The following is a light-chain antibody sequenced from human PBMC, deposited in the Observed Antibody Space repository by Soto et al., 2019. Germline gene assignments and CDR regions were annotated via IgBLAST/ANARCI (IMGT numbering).Light chain of an antibody. V-gene: IGKV1-5*01. Sequence: DIQMTQSPSTLSASVGDRVTITCRASQSISSWMAWYQQKPGKAPKLLIYDASSLESGVPSRFSGSGSGTKFTPTISSLQPDDFATYYCQQYNSYSYTFGQGTKLEIK. J-gene: IGKJ2*01. CDR1: QSISSW. CDR2: DAS. CDR3: QQYNSYSYT.